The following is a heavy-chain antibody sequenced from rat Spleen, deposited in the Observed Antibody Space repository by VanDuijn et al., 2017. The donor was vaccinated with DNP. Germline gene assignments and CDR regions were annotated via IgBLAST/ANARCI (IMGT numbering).Heavy chain of an antibody. J-gene: IGHJ2*01. CDR3: ARWVWYFDY. CDR1: GYSITSNY. V-gene: IGHV3-1*01. CDR2: ISFSGGT. Sequence: EVQLQESGPGLVKPSQSLSLTCSVTGYSITSNYWGWVRKFPGNKLEYIGHISFSGGTNYNPSLKSQFSITRDTSKNQFFLHLNSVTTEDTATYYCARWVWYFDYWGQGVMVTVSS.